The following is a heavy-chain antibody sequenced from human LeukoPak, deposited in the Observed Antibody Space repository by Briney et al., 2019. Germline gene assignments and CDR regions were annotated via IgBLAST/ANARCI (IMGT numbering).Heavy chain of an antibody. D-gene: IGHD2-15*01. CDR1: GYTFTGYY. J-gene: IGHJ6*03. V-gene: IGHV1-2*02. CDR2: INPNSGGT. CDR3: ASGGTHYYYYMDV. Sequence: ASVKVSCKASGYTFTGYYMHWVRQGPGQGLERMGWINPNSGGTNYAQRFQGRVTMTRDTSISTAYMELRRLRSDDTAVYYCASGGTHYYYYMDVWGKGTTVTISS.